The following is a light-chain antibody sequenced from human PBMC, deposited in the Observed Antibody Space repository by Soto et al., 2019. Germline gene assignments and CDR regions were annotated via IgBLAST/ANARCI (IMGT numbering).Light chain of an antibody. CDR2: GVF. V-gene: IGKV3-15*01. Sequence: EIVMTQSPATLSVSPGERATLSCRTSQSVSSNLAWYQQKPGQAPRLLIYGVFTRATGIPARFSGSGSGTEFTLTFSSLQSDDFAVYCCQQYNNWPWTFGQGTKVEMK. CDR3: QQYNNWPWT. J-gene: IGKJ1*01. CDR1: QSVSSN.